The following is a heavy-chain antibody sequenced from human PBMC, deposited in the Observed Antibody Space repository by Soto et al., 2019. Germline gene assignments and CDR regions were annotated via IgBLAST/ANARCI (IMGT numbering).Heavy chain of an antibody. CDR2: IIPIFGTA. V-gene: IGHV1-69*13. CDR1: GGTFSGYA. D-gene: IGHD1-20*01. J-gene: IGHJ4*02. Sequence: ASVKVSCKASGGTFSGYAISWVRQAPGEGLEWMGGIIPIFGTANYAQKFQGRVRISADESTGTAYMEGSSLRSTDTPVNYCARGGYVTGTVLHHYSGQRTLVTVSS. CDR3: ARGGYVTGTVLHHY.